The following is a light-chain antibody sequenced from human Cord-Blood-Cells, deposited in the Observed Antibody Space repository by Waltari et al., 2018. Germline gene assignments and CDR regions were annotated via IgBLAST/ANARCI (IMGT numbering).Light chain of an antibody. CDR3: CSYAGSSNWV. V-gene: IGLV2-23*01. CDR2: GGS. Sequence: QSALTQPASVSGSPGPSITISCTGTSSDVGSYNLVSWSQQHPGKAPQLMIYGGSKRPSGVSIRFSGSKSGNTASLTISGLQAEDEADYYCCSYAGSSNWVFGGGTKLTVL. J-gene: IGLJ3*02. CDR1: SSDVGSYNL.